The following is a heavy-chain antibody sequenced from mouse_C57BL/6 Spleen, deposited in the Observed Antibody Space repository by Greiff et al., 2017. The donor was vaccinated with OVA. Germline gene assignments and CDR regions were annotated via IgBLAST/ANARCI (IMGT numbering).Heavy chain of an antibody. D-gene: IGHD2-5*01. Sequence: VMLVESGPELVKPGASVKISCKASGYSFTSYYIHWVKQRPGQGLEWIGWIYPGSGNTKYNEKFKGKATLTADTSSSTAYMQLSSLTSEDSAVYYCARSLYYSNYLYYFDYWGQGTTLTVSS. CDR2: IYPGSGNT. V-gene: IGHV1-66*01. CDR1: GYSFTSYY. J-gene: IGHJ2*01. CDR3: ARSLYYSNYLYYFDY.